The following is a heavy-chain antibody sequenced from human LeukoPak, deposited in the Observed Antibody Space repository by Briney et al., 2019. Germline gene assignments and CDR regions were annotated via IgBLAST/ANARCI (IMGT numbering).Heavy chain of an antibody. CDR1: GGSIRTDGSY. V-gene: IGHV4-39*02. CDR2: IYIDGIT. J-gene: IGHJ6*02. Sequence: SETLSLTCTVSGGSIRTDGSYWAWVRQPPGKGLEWIGSIYIDGITHYNSSLQSRVTLSIDTSKNHFSLRLTSVTAADTAVFYCARLFTRAWEYRYGMDVWGQGTAVTVSS. D-gene: IGHD1-26*01. CDR3: ARLFTRAWEYRYGMDV.